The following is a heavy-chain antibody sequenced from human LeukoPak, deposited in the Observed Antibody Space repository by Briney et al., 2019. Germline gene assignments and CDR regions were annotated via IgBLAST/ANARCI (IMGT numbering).Heavy chain of an antibody. V-gene: IGHV4-61*02. J-gene: IGHJ4*02. CDR2: IYKSGST. CDR3: GRVTMGGYYNC. Sequence: SDPLSLTCTVSGGSISSGSYYWSWIRQPAGKGLEWIGRIYKSGSTNYNPSLKSRVTISVDTSKNQYSLKLSSVTAAHTAVYYCGRVTMGGYYNCWGQGTLVTVSS. D-gene: IGHD3-22*01. CDR1: GGSISSGSYY.